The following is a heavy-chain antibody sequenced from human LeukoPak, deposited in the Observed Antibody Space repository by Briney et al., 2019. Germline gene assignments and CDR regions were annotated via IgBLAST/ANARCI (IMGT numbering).Heavy chain of an antibody. J-gene: IGHJ6*03. CDR3: ARVHQEYSSPSGYYYYMDV. CDR1: GYTFTGYY. CDR2: INPNSGGT. D-gene: IGHD6-6*01. V-gene: IGHV1-2*02. Sequence: ASVKVSCKASGYTFTGYYMHWVRQAPGQGLEWMGWINPNSGGTNYAQKFQGRVTMTRDTSISTAYMELSRLRSDDTAVYYCARVHQEYSSPSGYYYYMDVWGKGTTVTVSS.